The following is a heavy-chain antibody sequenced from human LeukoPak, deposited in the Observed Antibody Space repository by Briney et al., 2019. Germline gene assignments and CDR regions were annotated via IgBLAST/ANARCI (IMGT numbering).Heavy chain of an antibody. D-gene: IGHD5/OR15-5a*01. CDR2: IYYSGST. J-gene: IGHJ4*02. CDR1: SGSISGRD. V-gene: IGHV4-59*11. CDR3: ARDSGSVYFGRPDGSFDY. Sequence: SETLSLTCTVSSGSISGRDWRWIRQPPGKGLEWIGYIYYSGSTKYNPSLKSRVTISMDMSKNQFSLRLTSVTAADAAVYYCARDSGSVYFGRPDGSFDYWGQGTLVTVSS.